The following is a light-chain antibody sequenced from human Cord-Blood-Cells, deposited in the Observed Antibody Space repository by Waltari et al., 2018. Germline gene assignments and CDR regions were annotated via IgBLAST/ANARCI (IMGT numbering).Light chain of an antibody. J-gene: IGKJ3*01. Sequence: DIQMTQSPSTLSASVGDRVTITCRASQSISSWLAWYQQKPGKAPKLRFYKASSLESGVPSRFSGSGSGTEFTLTISSLQPDDFATYYCQQYNSYSPTFGPGTKVDIK. CDR1: QSISSW. CDR2: KAS. V-gene: IGKV1-5*03. CDR3: QQYNSYSPT.